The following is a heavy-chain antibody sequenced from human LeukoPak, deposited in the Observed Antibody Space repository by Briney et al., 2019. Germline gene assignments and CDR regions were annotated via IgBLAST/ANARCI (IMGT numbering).Heavy chain of an antibody. V-gene: IGHV1-18*01. CDR3: ARAEWFGEAFDY. J-gene: IGHJ4*02. Sequence: ASVKVSCKASGYTFTSHGISWVRQAPGQGLEWMGWISAYNGNTNYAQKLQGRVTMTTDTSTSTAYMELRSLRSDDTAVYYCARAEWFGEAFDYWGQGTLVTVSS. CDR1: GYTFTSHG. D-gene: IGHD3-10*01. CDR2: ISAYNGNT.